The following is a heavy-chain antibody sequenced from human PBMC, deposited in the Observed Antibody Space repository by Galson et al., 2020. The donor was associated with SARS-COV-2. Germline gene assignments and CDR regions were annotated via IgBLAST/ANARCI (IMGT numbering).Heavy chain of an antibody. CDR1: GYTFTSYG. Sequence: GESLKISCKASGYTFTSYGISWVRQAPGQGLEWMGWISAYNGNTNYAQKLQGRVTMTTDTSTSTAYMELRSLRSDDTAVYYCARDGGSSDWSLVWFGELIAYFDYWGQGTLVTVSS. D-gene: IGHD3-10*01. V-gene: IGHV1-18*01. CDR3: ARDGGSSDWSLVWFGELIAYFDY. CDR2: ISAYNGNT. J-gene: IGHJ4*02.